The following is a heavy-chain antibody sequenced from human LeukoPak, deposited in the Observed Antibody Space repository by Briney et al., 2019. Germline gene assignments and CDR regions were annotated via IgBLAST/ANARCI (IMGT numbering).Heavy chain of an antibody. V-gene: IGHV1-18*01. CDR1: GYTFTYYG. D-gene: IGHD2-2*01. CDR3: ARDTCSSTSCYLDY. J-gene: IGHJ4*02. Sequence: GASVKVSCKTSGYTFTYYGIIWVRQAPGQGLEWMGWISAYNGNTNYAQKLQGRVTMTTDTSTSTAYMELRSLRSDDTAVYYCARDTCSSTSCYLDYWGQGTLVTVSS. CDR2: ISAYNGNT.